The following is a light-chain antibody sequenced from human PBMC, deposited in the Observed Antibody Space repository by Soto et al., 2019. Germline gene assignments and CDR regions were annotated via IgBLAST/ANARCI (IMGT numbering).Light chain of an antibody. J-gene: IGLJ2*01. CDR3: AAWDDSMNGVV. CDR2: SNN. V-gene: IGLV1-44*01. CDR1: RSNIGSNT. Sequence: QSVLTQPPSASGTPGQRVTISCSGSRSNIGSNTVNWYQQLPGTAPKLLIYSNNHRPSGVPARFSGSKSGTSASLAIGGLQSEDEADYYWAAWDDSMNGVVFGGGTKVTVL.